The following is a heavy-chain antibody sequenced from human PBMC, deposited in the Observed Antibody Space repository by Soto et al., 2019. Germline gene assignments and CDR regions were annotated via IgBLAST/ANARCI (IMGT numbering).Heavy chain of an antibody. D-gene: IGHD2-2*01. J-gene: IGHJ4*02. Sequence: SLRLSCAASGFTFSNAWMNWVRQAPGKGLEWVGRIKSKTDGGTTDYAAPVKGRFTISRDDSKNTLYLQMNSLKTEDTAVYYCTTAPYCSSTSCPRDYWGQGTLVTVSS. V-gene: IGHV3-15*07. CDR2: IKSKTDGGTT. CDR1: GFTFSNAW. CDR3: TTAPYCSSTSCPRDY.